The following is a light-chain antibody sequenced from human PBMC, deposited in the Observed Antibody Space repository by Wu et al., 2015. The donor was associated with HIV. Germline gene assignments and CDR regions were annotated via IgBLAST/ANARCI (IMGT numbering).Light chain of an antibody. Sequence: EIVLTQSPGTLSLSPGERATLSCRASQSVSSNYLAWYQQKPGQAPRLLIYAASNRATGIPDRFSGSGSGTDFTLTISRLEPEDFVVYYCQQYGSSPTTFGQGPRWKSN. CDR2: AAS. CDR1: QSVSSNY. V-gene: IGKV3-20*01. J-gene: IGKJ1*01. CDR3: QQYGSSPTT.